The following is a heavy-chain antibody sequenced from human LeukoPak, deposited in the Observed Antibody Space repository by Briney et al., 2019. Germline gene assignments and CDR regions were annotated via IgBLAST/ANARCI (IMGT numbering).Heavy chain of an antibody. CDR1: GYTFTGYF. CDR2: INPNSGGT. V-gene: IGHV1-2*02. J-gene: IGHJ4*02. D-gene: IGHD2-8*02. CDR3: ARERGTGDLSFDY. Sequence: ASVKVSCKASGYTFTGYFLHWVRQAPGHGLEWMGWINPNSGGTKYAQKFQGRVTLTRDTSITTAYMDLTRPKSDDTAVYFCARERGTGDLSFDYWGQGTLLSVSS.